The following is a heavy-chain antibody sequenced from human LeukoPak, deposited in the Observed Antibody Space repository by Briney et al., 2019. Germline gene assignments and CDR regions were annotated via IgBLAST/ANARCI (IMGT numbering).Heavy chain of an antibody. CDR1: EYTFTGYY. V-gene: IGHV1-2*02. J-gene: IGHJ4*02. D-gene: IGHD1-26*01. CDR3: ATYSGSYSTDY. Sequence: ASVKVSCKATEYTFTGYYIHWVRQAPGQGLEWMGWINPNSGGTNYAQKFQGRVTMTRDTSISTAYMELSSLRSDDTAVYYCATYSGSYSTDYWGQGTLVTVSS. CDR2: INPNSGGT.